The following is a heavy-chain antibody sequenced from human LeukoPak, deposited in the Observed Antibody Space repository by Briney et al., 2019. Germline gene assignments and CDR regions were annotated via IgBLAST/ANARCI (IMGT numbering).Heavy chain of an antibody. CDR2: ISADGGSA. Sequence: GSLRLSCVASGLNFGESAMHWVRQAPGKGLEWVSLISADGGSAFSADSVKGRFSISRDNSKNSLYLQMDSLRSEDTAMCYCAKESGKFNYWGQGTLVVVSS. V-gene: IGHV3-43*02. J-gene: IGHJ4*02. CDR1: GLNFGESA. D-gene: IGHD3-10*01. CDR3: AKESGKFNY.